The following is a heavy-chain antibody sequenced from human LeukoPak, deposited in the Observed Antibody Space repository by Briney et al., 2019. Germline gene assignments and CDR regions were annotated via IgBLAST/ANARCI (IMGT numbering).Heavy chain of an antibody. D-gene: IGHD3-22*01. Sequence: SETLSLTCTVSGGSISSYYWSWIRQPLGKGLEWIGYIYYSGSTNYNPSLKSRVTISVDTSKNQFSLKLSSVTAADTAVYYCARHAPLDYDSSGYTYYFDYWGQGTLVTVSS. CDR3: ARHAPLDYDSSGYTYYFDY. CDR1: GGSISSYY. J-gene: IGHJ4*02. CDR2: IYYSGST. V-gene: IGHV4-59*08.